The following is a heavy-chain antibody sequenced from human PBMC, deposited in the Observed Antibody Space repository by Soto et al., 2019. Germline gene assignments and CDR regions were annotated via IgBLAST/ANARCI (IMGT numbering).Heavy chain of an antibody. CDR3: ARGGTAMVQGLGY. J-gene: IGHJ4*02. Sequence: SETLSLTCTVSGGSISSYYWSWIRQPPGKGLEWIGYVYYSGSTNYSPSLKSRVTISVDTSKNQFSLKLSSVTAADTAVYYCARGGTAMVQGLGYWGQGTLVTVSS. D-gene: IGHD5-18*01. CDR1: GGSISSYY. V-gene: IGHV4-59*01. CDR2: VYYSGST.